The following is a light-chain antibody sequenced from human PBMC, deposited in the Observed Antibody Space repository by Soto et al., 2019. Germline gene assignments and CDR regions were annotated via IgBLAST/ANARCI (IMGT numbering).Light chain of an antibody. V-gene: IGKV3-11*01. CDR2: DTF. Sequence: EIVLTQSPATLSLSPGERATLSCRASQSISIYLAWYQQKPGQAPKVLIYDTFNRATGIPARFSGSGSGTDFTLIISSLEPEDSAVYYCQQRHSWPLTFGGGTKVEIK. CDR3: QQRHSWPLT. CDR1: QSISIY. J-gene: IGKJ4*01.